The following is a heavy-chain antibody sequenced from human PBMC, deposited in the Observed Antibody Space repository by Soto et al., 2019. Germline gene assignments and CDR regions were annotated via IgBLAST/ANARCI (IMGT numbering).Heavy chain of an antibody. J-gene: IGHJ5*02. Sequence: QVQLVQSGAEVKKPGASVKVSCKASGYTFTSYGISWVRQAPGQGLEWMGWISAYNGNTNYAQKLQGRVTMTTDTSTSTAYMELRSLRSDDTAVYYWARDLALVVPAANNWFDPWGQGTLVTVSS. V-gene: IGHV1-18*01. CDR1: GYTFTSYG. CDR3: ARDLALVVPAANNWFDP. D-gene: IGHD2-2*01. CDR2: ISAYNGNT.